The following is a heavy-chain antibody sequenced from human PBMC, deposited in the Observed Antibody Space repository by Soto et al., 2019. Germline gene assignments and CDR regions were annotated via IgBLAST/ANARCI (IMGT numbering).Heavy chain of an antibody. V-gene: IGHV2-5*02. CDR2: IYWDDDR. D-gene: IGHD3-10*01. CDR3: THMRSYYGSGRHAFDI. Sequence: QITLKESGPTLVKPTQTLTLTCTFSGFSLSTSGVAVGWIRQPPGKALEWLALIYWDDDRRYSSFLKSRLTITKDPSKNQVVLTMTNMDPVDTATYYCTHMRSYYGSGRHAFDIWGQGTMLTVSS. CDR1: GFSLSTSGVA. J-gene: IGHJ3*02.